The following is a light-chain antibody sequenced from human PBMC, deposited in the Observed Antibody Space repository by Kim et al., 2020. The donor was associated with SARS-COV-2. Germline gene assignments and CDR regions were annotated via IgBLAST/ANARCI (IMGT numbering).Light chain of an antibody. CDR2: AAS. V-gene: IGKV1-39*01. J-gene: IGKJ2*01. CDR1: QSITTH. Sequence: DIQMTQSPSSLSASVGDRVTMTCRASQSITTHLNRYQQKPGKAPNLLIYAASSLQTGVPLRFSGSASGTHFTLTIDSLQPEDFATYYCQQSYRFPYTFGQGTKLEI. CDR3: QQSYRFPYT.